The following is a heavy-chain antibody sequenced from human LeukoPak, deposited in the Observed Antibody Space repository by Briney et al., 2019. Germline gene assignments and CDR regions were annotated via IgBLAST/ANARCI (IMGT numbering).Heavy chain of an antibody. Sequence: SETLSLTCTVSGASINSGTYYWGWVRQPPGKGLEWIGTFSYSGNIYYNPSLKSRVTISVDMSKNQFSLKLSSVTAADTAVYYCARLSVRGVWVDYWGQGTLVTVSS. CDR2: FSYSGNI. CDR3: ARLSVRGVWVDY. CDR1: GASINSGTYY. D-gene: IGHD3-10*01. V-gene: IGHV4-39*01. J-gene: IGHJ4*02.